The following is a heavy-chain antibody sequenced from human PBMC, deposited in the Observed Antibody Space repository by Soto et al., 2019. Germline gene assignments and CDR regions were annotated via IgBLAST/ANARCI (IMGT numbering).Heavy chain of an antibody. Sequence: GESLKISCKGSGYSFISYWISWVRQMPGKGLEWMGRIDPSDSYTDYSPSFQGHVTISADRSTNTIYLQWSSLKASDTAMYYCARPCTGCMGADGMEVWGQGTTVTVSS. CDR3: ARPCTGCMGADGMEV. CDR2: IDPSDSYT. D-gene: IGHD2-2*01. CDR1: GYSFISYW. J-gene: IGHJ6*02. V-gene: IGHV5-10-1*01.